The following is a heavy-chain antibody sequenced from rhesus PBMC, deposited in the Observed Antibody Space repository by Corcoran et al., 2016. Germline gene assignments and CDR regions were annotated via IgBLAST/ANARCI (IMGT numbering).Heavy chain of an antibody. D-gene: IGHD4-29*01. V-gene: IGHV3S26*01. CDR2: ISESGCTT. CDR3: TRLRYGLDS. CDR1: GLTFSTYV. J-gene: IGHJ6*01. Sequence: DVQLVESGGGLVKPVGSLRLSCVASGLTFSTYVLHWVCPAPGKGLEWVAVISESGCTTYYADSVKGRFTISRDNAKNSLFLQMNSLRAKDTAVYYCTRLRYGLDSWGQGVVVTVSS.